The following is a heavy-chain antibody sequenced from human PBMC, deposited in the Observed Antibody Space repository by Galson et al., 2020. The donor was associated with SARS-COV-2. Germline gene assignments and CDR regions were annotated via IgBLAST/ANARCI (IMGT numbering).Heavy chain of an antibody. V-gene: IGHV3-13*05. Sequence: GESLKISCAASGFTFSSYDMHWVRQATGKGLEWVSAIGTAGDPYYPGSVKGRFTISRENAKNSLYLQMNSLRAGDTDVYYCARVVYNYGMDVWGQGTTVTVSS. CDR1: GFTFSSYD. CDR3: ARVVYNYGMDV. CDR2: IGTAGDP. J-gene: IGHJ6*02. D-gene: IGHD1-26*01.